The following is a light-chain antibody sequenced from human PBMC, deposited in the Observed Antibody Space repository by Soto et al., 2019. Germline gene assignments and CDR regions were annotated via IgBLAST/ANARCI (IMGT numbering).Light chain of an antibody. V-gene: IGLV2-23*01. CDR1: SSDVGTFNL. J-gene: IGLJ1*01. CDR2: EGT. Sequence: QSALTQPASVSGFLGQSITMSCTGSSSDVGTFNLVSWFQPHPGKAPKLLIFEGTNRPSGVSDRFSGSKSGNTASLTISGLQAEDEADYHCCSYAGTRTSWVFGTGTKLTVL. CDR3: CSYAGTRTSWV.